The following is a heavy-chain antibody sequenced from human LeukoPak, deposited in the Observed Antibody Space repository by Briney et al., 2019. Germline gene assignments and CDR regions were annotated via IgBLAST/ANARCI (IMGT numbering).Heavy chain of an antibody. J-gene: IGHJ4*02. CDR3: ARDPSLAVAGFFDY. V-gene: IGHV3-48*03. CDR2: ISSSGSTI. CDR1: GFTFSSYE. D-gene: IGHD6-19*01. Sequence: GXSLRLSCAASGFTFSSYEMNWVRQAPGKGLEWVSYISSSGSTIYYADSVKGRFTISRDNAKNSLYLQMNSLRAEDTAVYYCARDPSLAVAGFFDYWGQGTLVTVSS.